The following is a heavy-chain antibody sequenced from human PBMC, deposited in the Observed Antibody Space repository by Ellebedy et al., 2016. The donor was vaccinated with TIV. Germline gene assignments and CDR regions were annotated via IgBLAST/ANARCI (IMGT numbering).Heavy chain of an antibody. CDR3: GRAIGSGSCY. D-gene: IGHD3-10*01. V-gene: IGHV3-7*01. J-gene: IGHJ4*02. CDR1: GFSLSSYW. Sequence: GGSLRLSCAASGFSLSSYWIHWVRQAPGKGLEWVANIKQDGSEKYYVDSVKGRFTISRDNAKNSLYLQMNSLRAEDTAVYFCGRAIGSGSCYWGQGTLVTVSS. CDR2: IKQDGSEK.